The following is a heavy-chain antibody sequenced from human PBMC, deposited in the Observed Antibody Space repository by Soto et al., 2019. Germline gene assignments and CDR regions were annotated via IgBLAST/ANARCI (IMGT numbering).Heavy chain of an antibody. Sequence: EVQLVESGGGLVQPGGSLRLSCAASGFTFSSYAMHWVRQAPGKGLEYVSGISSNGGSTYYADSVKGRFTISRDNSENTLDLQMGSMRIEDMAVYYCARAVVTALPDYYYYGMDVWGPGTTVTVSS. CDR2: ISSNGGST. CDR1: GFTFSSYA. CDR3: ARAVVTALPDYYYYGMDV. V-gene: IGHV3-64*07. D-gene: IGHD2-21*02. J-gene: IGHJ6*02.